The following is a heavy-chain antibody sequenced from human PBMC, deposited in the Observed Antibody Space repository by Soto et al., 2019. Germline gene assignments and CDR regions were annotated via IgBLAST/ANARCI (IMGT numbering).Heavy chain of an antibody. CDR2: ISANHGNA. CDR3: ARGFREYSGYGVYAFDI. D-gene: IGHD5-12*01. CDR1: GYTFTSYG. V-gene: IGHV1-18*01. J-gene: IGHJ3*02. Sequence: GASVKVSCEASGYTFTSYGISWVRQAPGQGLEWMGRISANHGNANYAQKFQGRVTMTTDKSTSTAYRELSSPRSEDTAVYYCARGFREYSGYGVYAFDIWGQGTMVTVSS.